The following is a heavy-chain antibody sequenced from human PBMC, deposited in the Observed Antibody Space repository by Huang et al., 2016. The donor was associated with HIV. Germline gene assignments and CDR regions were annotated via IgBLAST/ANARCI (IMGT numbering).Heavy chain of an antibody. Sequence: QITLKESGPTLVKPTQTLTLACTFSGFSLNTSGVGVAWIRQPPGKALEWLALIYWDDDKRYRSSLKSRLTIPQDPSNNQVVLTMTNMDPVDTASYFCAHIGDIFAAYSPEYFDYWGQGALVTVSS. J-gene: IGHJ4*02. CDR1: GFSLNTSGVG. V-gene: IGHV2-5*02. D-gene: IGHD2-15*01. CDR3: AHIGDIFAAYSPEYFDY. CDR2: IYWDDDK.